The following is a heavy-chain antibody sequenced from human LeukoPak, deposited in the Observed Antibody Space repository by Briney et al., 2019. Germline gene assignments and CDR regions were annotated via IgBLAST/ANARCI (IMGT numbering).Heavy chain of an antibody. CDR2: IYTNGST. J-gene: IGHJ3*02. CDR1: GGSISSYY. V-gene: IGHV4-4*07. D-gene: IGHD4-17*01. Sequence: SETLSLTCTVSGGSISSYYWSWIRQPAGKGLEWIGRIYTNGSTNYNPSLKSRVTMSVDTSRNQFSLKLSSVTAADTAVYYCARGHDYGDYGGYDAFDIWGQGTMVTVSS. CDR3: ARGHDYGDYGGYDAFDI.